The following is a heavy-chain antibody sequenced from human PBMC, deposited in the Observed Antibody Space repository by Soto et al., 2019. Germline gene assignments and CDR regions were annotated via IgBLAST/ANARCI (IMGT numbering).Heavy chain of an antibody. V-gene: IGHV3-43D*04. CDR3: AKDMTGYCTRTVSCSQIDY. Sequence: GGSLRLSCAASGFTFDEYAMHWVRQAPGKGLEWVSLISWDGASTYYADSVKGRFTISRDNSKNSLSLQMNSLRPEDTAFYYCAKDMTGYCTRTVSCSQIDYWGRGTLVTVSS. CDR2: ISWDGAST. CDR1: GFTFDEYA. D-gene: IGHD2-8*01. J-gene: IGHJ4*02.